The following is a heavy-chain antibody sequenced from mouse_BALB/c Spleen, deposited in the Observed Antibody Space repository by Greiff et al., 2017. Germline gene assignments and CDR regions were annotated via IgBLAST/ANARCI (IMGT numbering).Heavy chain of an antibody. J-gene: IGHJ4*01. V-gene: IGHV3-8*02. CDR1: GDSITSGY. CDR3: ARRLGRKDAMDY. CDR2: ISYSGST. D-gene: IGHD4-1*01. Sequence: EVQLVESGPSLVKPSQTLSLTCSVTGDSITSGYWNWIRKFPGNKLEYMGYISYSGSTYYNPSLKSRISITRDTSKNQYYLQLNSVTTEDTATYYCARRLGRKDAMDYWGQGTSVTVSS.